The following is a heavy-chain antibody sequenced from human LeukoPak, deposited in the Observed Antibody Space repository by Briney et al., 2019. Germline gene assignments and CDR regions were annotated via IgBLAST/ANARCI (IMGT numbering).Heavy chain of an antibody. CDR2: INPSCGSA. D-gene: IGHD3-10*01. Sequence: GASVKVSCKASGYTFTGYYVHWVRQAPGQGLEWLGWINPSCGSAHYAKRFKGRVTMSRNTLYLQMNSLRAEDTAVYYCARGGYGSGSYYNNFDYWGQGTLVTVSS. J-gene: IGHJ4*02. CDR3: ARGGYGSGSYYNNFDY. V-gene: IGHV1-2*02. CDR1: GYTFTGYY.